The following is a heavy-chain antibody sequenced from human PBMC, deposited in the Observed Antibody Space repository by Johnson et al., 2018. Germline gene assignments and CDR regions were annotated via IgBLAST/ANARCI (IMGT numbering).Heavy chain of an antibody. Sequence: VQLVESGGVVVQPGGSLRLSCAASGFTFDDYSMHWVRQAPGKGLEWVSLIRWDGGSTYYADSVKGRFTISRDNRKNSLYLQMNSLRTEDTALYYCAKDISRVGIAAAGTVGFQHWGQGTLGTVSS. CDR1: GFTFDDYS. J-gene: IGHJ1*01. D-gene: IGHD6-13*01. CDR2: IRWDGGST. CDR3: AKDISRVGIAAAGTVGFQH. V-gene: IGHV3-43*01.